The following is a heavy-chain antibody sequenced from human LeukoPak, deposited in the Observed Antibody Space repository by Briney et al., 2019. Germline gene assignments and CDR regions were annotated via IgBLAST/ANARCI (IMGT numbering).Heavy chain of an antibody. J-gene: IGHJ4*02. D-gene: IGHD1-1*01. V-gene: IGHV3-7*01. CDR2: IKEAGSEK. Sequence: GGSLRLSCAASGFTFSNYWMSWVRQAPGKGLEFMANIKEAGSEKYYVDSVKSRFTISRDNDKNSVHLQMNNLRAEDTAVYYCAKLAAAGLDYWGQGTLVTVSS. CDR3: AKLAAAGLDY. CDR1: GFTFSNYW.